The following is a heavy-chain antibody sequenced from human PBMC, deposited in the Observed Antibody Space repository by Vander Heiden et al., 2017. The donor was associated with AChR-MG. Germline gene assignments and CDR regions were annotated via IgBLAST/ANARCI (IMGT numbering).Heavy chain of an antibody. CDR3: ARDNRRGVDTAMSFDY. Sequence: QVQLQESGPGLVKPSQTLSLTCTVSGGPISSGGYSWSWIRQHPGKGLEWIGYIYYSGSTYYNPSLKSRVTISVDTSKNQFSLKLSSVTAADTAVYYCARDNRRGVDTAMSFDYWGQGTLVTVSS. CDR1: GGPISSGGYS. V-gene: IGHV4-31*03. J-gene: IGHJ4*02. CDR2: IYYSGST. D-gene: IGHD5-18*01.